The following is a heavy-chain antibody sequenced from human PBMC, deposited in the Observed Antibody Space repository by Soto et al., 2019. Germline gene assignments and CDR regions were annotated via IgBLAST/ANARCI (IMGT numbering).Heavy chain of an antibody. CDR1: GFTFSSYA. CDR3: ATGHFSSGWFPPLDY. Sequence: PGGSLRLSCAASGFTFSSYAMHWVRQAPGKGLEWVAVISYDGSNKYYADSVKGRFTISRDNSKNTLYLQMNSLRAEDTAVYYCATGHFSSGWFPPLDYWGQGTLVTVSS. D-gene: IGHD6-19*01. CDR2: ISYDGSNK. J-gene: IGHJ4*02. V-gene: IGHV3-30-3*01.